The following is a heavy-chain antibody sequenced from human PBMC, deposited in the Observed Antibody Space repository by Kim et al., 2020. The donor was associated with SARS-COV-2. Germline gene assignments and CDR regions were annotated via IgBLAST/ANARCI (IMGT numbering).Heavy chain of an antibody. CDR1: EFIVSSNY. V-gene: IGHV3-53*05. J-gene: IGHJ3*02. CDR3: ARDPRRDIMSDAFDI. CDR2: IYTGGIT. Sequence: GGSLRLSCAAFEFIVSSNYMSWVRQAPGKGLQWVSAIYTGGITYYADAVKGRFTIVRDDSRNTLYLQMNSLRPEDTVMYYCARDPRRDIMSDAFDIWGQGTMVTVSS. D-gene: IGHD2-8*01.